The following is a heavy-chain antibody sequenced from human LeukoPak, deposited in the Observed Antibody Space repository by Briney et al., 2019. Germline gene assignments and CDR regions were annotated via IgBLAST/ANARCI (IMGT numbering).Heavy chain of an antibody. V-gene: IGHV3-23*01. Sequence: KAGGSLRLSCAASGFTVSSNYMSWVRQVPGRGLEHVSVISGSGDSTYYADSVKGRFTISRDNSKNTLYVQMNSLRAEDTAVYYCAKVRNGDYVAYAFDIWGQGTMVTVSS. CDR3: AKVRNGDYVAYAFDI. J-gene: IGHJ3*02. D-gene: IGHD4-17*01. CDR1: GFTVSSNY. CDR2: ISGSGDST.